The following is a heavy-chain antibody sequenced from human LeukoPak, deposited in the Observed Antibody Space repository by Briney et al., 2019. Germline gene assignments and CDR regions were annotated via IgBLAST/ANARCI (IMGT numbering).Heavy chain of an antibody. CDR3: ATQRSTRFY. V-gene: IGHV3-33*01. J-gene: IGHJ4*02. D-gene: IGHD1-26*01. CDR2: IWYDGSNK. Sequence: GRSLRLSCAASGFTFSSYGMHWVRQAPGKGLEWVAVIWYDGSNKYYADSVKGRFTISRDNSKNSLYLQMNSLRAEDTAVYYCATQRSTRFYWGQGTLVTVSS. CDR1: GFTFSSYG.